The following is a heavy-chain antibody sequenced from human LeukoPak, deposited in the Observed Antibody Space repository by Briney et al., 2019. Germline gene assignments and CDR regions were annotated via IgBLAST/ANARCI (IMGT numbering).Heavy chain of an antibody. V-gene: IGHV1-46*01. Sequence: ASVKVSCKASGYSFTTFYIHWVRQAPGQGLEWVGIIIPSSGSTKYAQKFQGRVTMTRDTSTSTVYMELSSLRSEDTAVYYCARGGPGAEILGFFNHGTFFDYWGQGALVTVSS. J-gene: IGHJ4*02. CDR2: IIPSSGST. D-gene: IGHD1-26*01. CDR1: GYSFTTFY. CDR3: ARGGPGAEILGFFNHGTFFDY.